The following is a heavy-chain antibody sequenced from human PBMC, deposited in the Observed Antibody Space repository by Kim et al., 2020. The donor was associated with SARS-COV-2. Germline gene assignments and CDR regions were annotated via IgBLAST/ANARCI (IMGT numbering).Heavy chain of an antibody. Sequence: TDYADSVKGRVTMSSDNSKNMLYLHMNSLRVEDTAVYYCAKGVINSGFDYWGQGTQVTVSS. V-gene: IGHV3-23*01. D-gene: IGHD1-26*01. CDR3: AKGVINSGFDY. CDR2: T. J-gene: IGHJ4*02.